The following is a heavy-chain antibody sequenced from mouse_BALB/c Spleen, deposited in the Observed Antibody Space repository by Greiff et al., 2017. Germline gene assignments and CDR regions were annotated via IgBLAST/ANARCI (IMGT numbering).Heavy chain of an antibody. CDR3: ARWDYGFDY. D-gene: IGHD1-1*01. Sequence: VQLQQSGPELVKPGASVRISCKASGYTFTSYYIHWVKQRPGQGLEWIGWIYPGNVNTKYNEKFKGKATLTADKSSSTAYMQLSSLTSEDSAVYFCARWDYGFDYWGQGTTLTVSS. J-gene: IGHJ2*01. CDR2: IYPGNVNT. CDR1: GYTFTSYY. V-gene: IGHV1S56*01.